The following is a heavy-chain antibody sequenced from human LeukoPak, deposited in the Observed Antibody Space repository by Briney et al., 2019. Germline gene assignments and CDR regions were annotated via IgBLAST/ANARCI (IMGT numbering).Heavy chain of an antibody. CDR1: GFRFSSYW. CDR2: IYPGDSDT. Sequence: GESLKISCKGSGFRFSSYWIGWVRQMPGKGLEWMGTIYPGDSDTRYSPSFQGQVTISADKSITTAYLQWSSLKASDTAMYYCARLLGDGYNPYYFDYWGQGTLVTVSS. J-gene: IGHJ4*02. D-gene: IGHD5-24*01. V-gene: IGHV5-51*01. CDR3: ARLLGDGYNPYYFDY.